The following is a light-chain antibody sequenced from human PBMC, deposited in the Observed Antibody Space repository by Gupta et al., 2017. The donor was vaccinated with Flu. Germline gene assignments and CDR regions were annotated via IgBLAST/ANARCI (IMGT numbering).Light chain of an antibody. V-gene: IGLV1-40*01. CDR1: SYNFEACYS. J-gene: IGLJ3*02. Sequence: QSVLTQPPPVSGAPGQRLTISCPGTSYNFEACYSVHWYPQLPGTAPQLLVSGNNNRASGFPYRFSGSKSGTSASLAITGLQAEDEADYYCQSYDSSLRGSVFGGGTKLTVL. CDR2: GNN. CDR3: QSYDSSLRGSV.